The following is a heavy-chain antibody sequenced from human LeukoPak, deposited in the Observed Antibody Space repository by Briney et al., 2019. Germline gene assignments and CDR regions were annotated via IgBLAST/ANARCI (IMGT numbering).Heavy chain of an antibody. Sequence: SQTLSLTRAVSGGSISSGGYSWSWIRQPPGKGLEWIGYIYHSGSTNYNPSLKSRVTISVDTSKNQFSLKLSSVTAADTAVYYCARDSPRYGDYEGFDYWGQGTLVTVSS. CDR1: GGSISSGGYS. D-gene: IGHD4-17*01. CDR2: IYHSGST. CDR3: ARDSPRYGDYEGFDY. V-gene: IGHV4-30-2*01. J-gene: IGHJ4*02.